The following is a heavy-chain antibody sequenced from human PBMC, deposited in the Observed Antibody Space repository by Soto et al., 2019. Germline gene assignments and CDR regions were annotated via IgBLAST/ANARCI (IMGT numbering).Heavy chain of an antibody. CDR2: IYSNGST. CDR3: ARRTRYCTSTACHFDY. J-gene: IGHJ4*02. Sequence: SETLSLTCTVSGGFISSYYWSWVRQPPGKGLEWIGYIYSNGSTSYNPSLKSRLTISVDTSSNQFSLKLNSVTAADTALYFCARRTRYCTSTACHFDYWGQGTLVTVSS. CDR1: GGFISSYY. D-gene: IGHD2-2*01. V-gene: IGHV4-4*09.